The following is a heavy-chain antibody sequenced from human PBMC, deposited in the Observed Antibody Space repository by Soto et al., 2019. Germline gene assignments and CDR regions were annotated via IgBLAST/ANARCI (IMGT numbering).Heavy chain of an antibody. CDR2: ISSSSSYI. CDR3: ARDRIAVAGSTRFDP. D-gene: IGHD6-19*01. Sequence: EVQLVESGGGLVKPGGSLRLSCAASGFTFSSYSMNWVRQAPGKGLEWVSSISSSSSYIYYADSVKGRFTISRDNAKNSLYLQMNSLRAEDTAVYYCARDRIAVAGSTRFDPWGQGTLVTVSS. J-gene: IGHJ5*02. V-gene: IGHV3-21*01. CDR1: GFTFSSYS.